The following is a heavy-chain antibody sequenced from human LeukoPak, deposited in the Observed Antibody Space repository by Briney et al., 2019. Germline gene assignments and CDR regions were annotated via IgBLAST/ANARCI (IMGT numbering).Heavy chain of an antibody. CDR2: IYYSGST. D-gene: IGHD2-2*02. CDR3: ARGVGVPAAISFDY. V-gene: IGHV4-30-4*08. Sequence: PSETLSLTCTVSGGSVSSGSYYWSWIRQPPGKGLEWIGYIYYSGSTYYNPSLKSRVTISVDTSKNQFSLKLSSVTAADTAVYYCARGVGVPAAISFDYWGQGTLVTVSS. CDR1: GGSVSSGSYY. J-gene: IGHJ4*02.